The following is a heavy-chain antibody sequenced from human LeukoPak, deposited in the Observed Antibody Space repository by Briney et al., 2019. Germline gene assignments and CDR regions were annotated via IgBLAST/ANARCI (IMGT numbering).Heavy chain of an antibody. D-gene: IGHD1-1*01. Sequence: GGSLRLSCAAPGFTFSTYAMSWVRQAPGKGLEWVSAVGGSNSITYYTDSVKGRFTISRDNSKNTVYLQMNSLRAEDTAVYYCAKGFWRYLDYWGQGTLVTVSS. J-gene: IGHJ4*02. CDR3: AKGFWRYLDY. CDR2: VGGSNSIT. V-gene: IGHV3-23*01. CDR1: GFTFSTYA.